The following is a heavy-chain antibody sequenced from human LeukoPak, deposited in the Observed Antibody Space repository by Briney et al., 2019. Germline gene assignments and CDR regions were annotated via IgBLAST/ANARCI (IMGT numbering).Heavy chain of an antibody. CDR2: ISNSSSYI. CDR3: ARDPSDSSGYYFDY. CDR1: GFTFSSYS. Sequence: GGSLRLSCAASGFTFSSYSMNWVRQAPGKGLEWVSSISNSSSYIYYADSVKGRFTISRDNAKNSLYLQMNSLRAEDTAVYYCARDPSDSSGYYFDYWGQGTLVTVSS. J-gene: IGHJ4*02. D-gene: IGHD3-22*01. V-gene: IGHV3-21*01.